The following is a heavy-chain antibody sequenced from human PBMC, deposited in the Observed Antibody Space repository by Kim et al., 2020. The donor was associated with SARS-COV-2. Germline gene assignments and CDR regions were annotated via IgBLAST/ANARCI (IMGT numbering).Heavy chain of an antibody. D-gene: IGHD4-17*01. CDR3: ARVRYDYGGNSGSYYYYMDV. Sequence: SETLSLTCTVSGGSISSFYWSWIRQPPGKGLEWIGYTYYTGSTNYNPSLKSRVTISVDTSKTQFSLKLSSVTAADTAVYYCARVRYDYGGNSGSYYYYMDVWGKGTTVTVSS. CDR1: GGSISSFY. CDR2: TYYTGST. J-gene: IGHJ6*03. V-gene: IGHV4-59*08.